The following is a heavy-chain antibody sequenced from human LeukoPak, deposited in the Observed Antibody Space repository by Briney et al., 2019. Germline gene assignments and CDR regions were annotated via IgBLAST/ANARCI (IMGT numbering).Heavy chain of an antibody. Sequence: GSVKVSCKASGYIFTSYYMHWVRQAPGQGLEWMGIINPSGGGTTYAQRFQGRVAMTWDTSTSTVYMELSSLRSEDTAVYYCARDGTAGQWLFDYWGQGTLVTVSS. CDR2: INPSGGGT. V-gene: IGHV1-46*01. CDR1: GYIFTSYY. J-gene: IGHJ4*02. D-gene: IGHD6-19*01. CDR3: ARDGTAGQWLFDY.